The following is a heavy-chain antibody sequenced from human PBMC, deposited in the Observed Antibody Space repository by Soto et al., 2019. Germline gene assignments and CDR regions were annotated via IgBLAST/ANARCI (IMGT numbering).Heavy chain of an antibody. CDR1: GYTFTSYD. Sequence: ASVKVSCKASGYTFTSYDINWVRQATGQGLEWMGWMNPNSGNTGYAQKFQGRVTMTRNTSISTAYMELSSLRSEDTAVYYCARGGYSSSFYYYYYIDVWGKGTTVTVSS. D-gene: IGHD6-6*01. CDR2: MNPNSGNT. CDR3: ARGGYSSSFYYYYYIDV. V-gene: IGHV1-8*01. J-gene: IGHJ6*03.